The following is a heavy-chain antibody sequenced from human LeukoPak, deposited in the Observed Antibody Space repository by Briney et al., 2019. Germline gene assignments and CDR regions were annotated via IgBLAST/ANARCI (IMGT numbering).Heavy chain of an antibody. D-gene: IGHD3-10*01. J-gene: IGHJ4*02. CDR2: IYYDGRH. Sequence: SETLSLTCTVSGGSISSSSQYWGWIRQPPGKGLGWIGSIYYDGRHYCNPSLRRRVTISADTSNNQFSLKLSAETAADTAVYYCAKLSPIGWFYWGQGTLVTVSS. V-gene: IGHV4-39*01. CDR3: AKLSPIGWFY. CDR1: GGSISSSSQY.